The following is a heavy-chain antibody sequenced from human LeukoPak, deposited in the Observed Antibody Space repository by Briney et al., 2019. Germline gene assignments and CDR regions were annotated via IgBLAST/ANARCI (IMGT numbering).Heavy chain of an antibody. Sequence: PGGSLRLSCAASGFTFSSYSMNWVRQAPGKGLEWVSSISSSSSYIYYADSVKGRFTISRDNAKNSLYLQMNSLRAEDTAVYYCASGVSYYDFWSGYYGFDYWGQGTLVTGSS. CDR1: GFTFSSYS. J-gene: IGHJ4*02. CDR2: ISSSSSYI. CDR3: ASGVSYYDFWSGYYGFDY. D-gene: IGHD3-3*01. V-gene: IGHV3-21*01.